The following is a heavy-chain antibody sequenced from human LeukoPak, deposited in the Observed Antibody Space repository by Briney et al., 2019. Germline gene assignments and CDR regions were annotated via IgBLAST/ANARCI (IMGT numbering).Heavy chain of an antibody. CDR2: ILFDGSNK. Sequence: GGSLRLSCAASGFTFSSYGMQWVRQAPGKGLEWVALILFDGSNKYYADSVKGRFTISRDNSKNTLYLQMNSLRAEDTALYYCAKDRILARYNWNDAPDHWGQGILVTVSS. J-gene: IGHJ4*02. V-gene: IGHV3-30*02. CDR1: GFTFSSYG. D-gene: IGHD1-20*01. CDR3: AKDRILARYNWNDAPDH.